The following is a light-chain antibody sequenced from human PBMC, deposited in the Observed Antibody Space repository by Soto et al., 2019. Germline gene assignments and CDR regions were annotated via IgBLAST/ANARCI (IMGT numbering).Light chain of an antibody. CDR2: DDG. CDR1: NIGTKS. CDR3: QVWDTSSDHVV. J-gene: IGLJ2*01. V-gene: IGLV3-21*02. Sequence: SYELTQTPSVSVAPGQTARIACGGTNIGTKSVHWYQQKPGQAPVLVVYDDGDRPSGIPERFSGSNSGNTATLTISRVEAGDEADYYCQVWDTSSDHVVFGGGTKLTVL.